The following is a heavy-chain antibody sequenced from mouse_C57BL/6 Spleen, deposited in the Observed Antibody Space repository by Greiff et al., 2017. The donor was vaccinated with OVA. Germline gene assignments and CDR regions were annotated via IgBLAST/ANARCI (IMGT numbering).Heavy chain of an antibody. Sequence: QVQLQQPGAELVKPGASVKMSCKASGYTFTSYWITWVKQRPGQGLESIGDIYPGSGSTNYNEKFKTKATLTVDTSSSTAYMQLSSLTSEDSAVYYCARYYYGSSPFAYWGQGTLVTVSA. D-gene: IGHD1-1*01. CDR3: ARYYYGSSPFAY. V-gene: IGHV1-55*01. J-gene: IGHJ3*01. CDR2: IYPGSGST. CDR1: GYTFTSYW.